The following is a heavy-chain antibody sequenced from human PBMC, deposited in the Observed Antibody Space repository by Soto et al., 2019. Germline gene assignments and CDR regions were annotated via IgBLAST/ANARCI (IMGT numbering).Heavy chain of an antibody. CDR1: GYAFTTYG. CDR2: ISAHNGNT. V-gene: IGHV1-18*01. Sequence: QVHLVQSGGEVKKSGASVKVSCKGSGYAFTTYGISWVRQAPGEGLEWMGSISAHNGNTDYAQKLQGRVSVTRTTSSSTANMELTSLRSDDTAVYYCARGRYGDYWGQGALVTVSS. CDR3: ARGRYGDY. D-gene: IGHD1-1*01. J-gene: IGHJ4*02.